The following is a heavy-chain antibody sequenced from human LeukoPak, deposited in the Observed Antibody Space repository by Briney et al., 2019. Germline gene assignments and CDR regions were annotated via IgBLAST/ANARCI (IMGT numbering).Heavy chain of an antibody. CDR2: ISSSGSTV. CDR1: GFTFSSYE. V-gene: IGHV3-48*03. Sequence: GGSLRLSCAASGFTFSSYEMNWVRQAPGKGLEWVSYISSSGSTVYYADSVKGRFTISRDNAKNSLYLQMNSLRAEDTAVYYCARVTGSYDYWGQGTLVTVSS. CDR3: ARVTGSYDY. J-gene: IGHJ4*02. D-gene: IGHD3-9*01.